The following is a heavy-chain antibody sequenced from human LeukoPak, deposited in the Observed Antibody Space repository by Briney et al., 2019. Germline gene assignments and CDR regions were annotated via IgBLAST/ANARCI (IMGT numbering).Heavy chain of an antibody. CDR2: IYYSGST. V-gene: IGHV4-59*08. CDR3: ARLRTAAYYYGMDV. J-gene: IGHJ6*02. CDR1: GGSISSYY. Sequence: SETLSLTCTVSGGSISSYYWSWIRQPPGKGLEWIGYIYYSGSTNYNPSLKSRVTISVDTSKNQFSLQLSSVTAADTAVYYCARLRTAAYYYGMDVWGQGTTVTVSS.